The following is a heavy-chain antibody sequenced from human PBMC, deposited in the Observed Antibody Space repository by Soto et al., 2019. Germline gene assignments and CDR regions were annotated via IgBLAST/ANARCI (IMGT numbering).Heavy chain of an antibody. CDR1: GYTFTSND. CDR2: INANSGNT. D-gene: IGHD6-19*01. V-gene: IGHV1-18*01. J-gene: IGHJ4*02. CDR3: ARDRSSGWFVY. Sequence: ASVNVSCKAAGYTFTSNDINWVRQATGQGLEWMGWINANSGNTDYAQKFQGRVTMTTDTSTSTAYMELRSLRSDDTAVYYCARDRSSGWFVYWGQGTLVTVSS.